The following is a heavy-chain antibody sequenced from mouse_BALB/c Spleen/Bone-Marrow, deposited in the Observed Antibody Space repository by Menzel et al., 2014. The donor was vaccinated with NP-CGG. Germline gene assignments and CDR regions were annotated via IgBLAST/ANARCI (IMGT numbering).Heavy chain of an antibody. D-gene: IGHD2-1*01. CDR1: GYSFTTYW. Sequence: VQLQQSGTEVVRPGASVELSCKASGYSFTTYWMNWVKQRPGQGLEWIGMIHPSDSETRLNQKFKDKATLTVDESSSTAYMQLNSPTSEDSAVYYCAREKVYYGISWFAYWGQGTLVTVSA. J-gene: IGHJ3*01. CDR2: IHPSDSET. V-gene: IGHV1-61*01. CDR3: AREKVYYGISWFAY.